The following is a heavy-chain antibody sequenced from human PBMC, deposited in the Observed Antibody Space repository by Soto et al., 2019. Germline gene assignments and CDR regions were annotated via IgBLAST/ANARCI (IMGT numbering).Heavy chain of an antibody. J-gene: IGHJ6*02. V-gene: IGHV4-59*01. CDR2: ISHSGTT. CDR1: GDSISGEY. CDR3: ARDKWGSSSMDV. D-gene: IGHD6-13*01. Sequence: QVQLQESGPRLVKPTETLSITCSDSGDSISGEYWNWIRQHPGKGLGWIGYISHSGTTHYTPSLRGLVTISVDTSKNQFSVRLNSVTAADTAVYFWARDKWGSSSMDVWGQGTTVTVSS.